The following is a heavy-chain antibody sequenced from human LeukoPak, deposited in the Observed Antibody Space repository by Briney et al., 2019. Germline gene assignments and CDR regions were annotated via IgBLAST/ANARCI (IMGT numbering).Heavy chain of an antibody. Sequence: GASVKLSCKPSGYSFTGYYMHWVRQSPGQGLEWMGGVIPMFATANYAPKFQDRVTITADESTSTAYMELRSLRSEDTAVYHCARGLHGDYGYFDYWGKGTVDTVSS. CDR1: GYSFTGYY. D-gene: IGHD4-17*01. CDR2: VIPMFATA. J-gene: IGHJ4*02. V-gene: IGHV1-69*13. CDR3: ARGLHGDYGYFDY.